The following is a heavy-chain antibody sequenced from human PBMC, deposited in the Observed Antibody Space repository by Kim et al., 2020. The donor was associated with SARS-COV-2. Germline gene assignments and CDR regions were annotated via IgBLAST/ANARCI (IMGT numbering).Heavy chain of an antibody. CDR2: ISSSSSYI. CDR1: GFTFSSYS. V-gene: IGHV3-21*01. CDR3: ARSVVGYCSSTSCDVPNDY. Sequence: GGSLRLSCAASGFTFSSYSMNWVRQAPGKGLEWVSSISSSSSYIYYADSVKGRFTISRDNAKNSLYLQMNSLRAEDTAVYYCARSVVGYCSSTSCDVPNDYWGQGTLVTVSS. J-gene: IGHJ4*02. D-gene: IGHD2-2*01.